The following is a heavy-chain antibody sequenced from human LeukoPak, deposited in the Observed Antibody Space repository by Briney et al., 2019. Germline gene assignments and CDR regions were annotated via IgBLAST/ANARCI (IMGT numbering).Heavy chain of an antibody. CDR2: IYYSGST. Sequence: PSETLSLTCTVSGGSISSYYWSWIRQPPGKGLEWIGYIYYSGSTNYNPSLKSRVTISVDTSKNQFSLKLSSVTAADTAVYYCAREIVGATHDAFDIWGQGRMVTVSS. D-gene: IGHD1-26*01. J-gene: IGHJ3*02. V-gene: IGHV4-59*01. CDR3: AREIVGATHDAFDI. CDR1: GGSISSYY.